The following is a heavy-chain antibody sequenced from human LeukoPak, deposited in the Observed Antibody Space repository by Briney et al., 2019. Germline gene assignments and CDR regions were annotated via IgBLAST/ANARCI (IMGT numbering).Heavy chain of an antibody. CDR3: VKGSLAAAGAFDY. J-gene: IGHJ4*02. V-gene: IGHV3-64D*06. CDR2: ISSNGGST. D-gene: IGHD6-13*01. CDR1: GFTFSSYA. Sequence: HPGGSLRLSCSASGFTFSSYAMRWVRQAPGKGLEYVSAISSNGGSTYYADSVKGRFTISRDNSKNTLYLQMSSLRAEDTAVYYSVKGSLAAAGAFDYWGQGTLVTVSS.